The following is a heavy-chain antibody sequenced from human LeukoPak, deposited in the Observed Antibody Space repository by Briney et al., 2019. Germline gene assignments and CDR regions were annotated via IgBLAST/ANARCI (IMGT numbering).Heavy chain of an antibody. D-gene: IGHD3-10*01. CDR3: ARTRYYYNSRSYGAPYYFDY. CDR1: GYSITSGYY. V-gene: IGHV4-38-2*02. CDR2: IYHTGST. Sequence: SETLSLTCTVSGYSITSGYYWGWIRQPPGKGLEWIGSIYHTGSTHYNPSLNSRVTMSVDTSKNQFSLKLSSVTAADTAVYYCARTRYYYNSRSYGAPYYFDYWGQGTLVTVSS. J-gene: IGHJ4*02.